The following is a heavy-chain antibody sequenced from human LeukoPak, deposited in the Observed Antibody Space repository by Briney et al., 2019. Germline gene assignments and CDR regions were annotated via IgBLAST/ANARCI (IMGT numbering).Heavy chain of an antibody. CDR2: INSDGSST. J-gene: IGHJ4*02. D-gene: IGHD6-19*01. CDR1: GFTFSSYW. Sequence: GGSLRLSCAASGFTFSSYWMHWVRQAPGKGLVWVSRINSDGSSTSYADSVKGRFTISRDNAKNTLYLQMNSLRAEDTAVYYCARVNPSGWYHFDYWGQGTLVTVSS. CDR3: ARVNPSGWYHFDY. V-gene: IGHV3-74*01.